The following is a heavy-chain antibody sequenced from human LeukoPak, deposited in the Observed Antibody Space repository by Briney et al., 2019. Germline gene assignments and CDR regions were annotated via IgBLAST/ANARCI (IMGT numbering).Heavy chain of an antibody. CDR2: INQDGRDK. V-gene: IGHV3-7*05. CDR1: GFTFGNSW. D-gene: IGHD2/OR15-2a*01. Sequence: GGSLRLSCAASGFTFGNSWMSWVRQAPGKGLEWVTNINQDGRDKYYVDSVKGRFTISRDNAKNSVYLQMNSLRAEDTAVYYCATFHGHYLVHYWGQGTLVTVSS. J-gene: IGHJ4*02. CDR3: ATFHGHYLVHY.